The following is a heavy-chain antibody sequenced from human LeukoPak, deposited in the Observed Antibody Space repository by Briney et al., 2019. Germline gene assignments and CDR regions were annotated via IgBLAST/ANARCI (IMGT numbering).Heavy chain of an antibody. CDR2: INPNSGGT. CDR1: GGTFSSYA. CDR3: ARLVVPAAIPRGGWFDP. Sequence: ASVKVSCKASGGTFSSYAISWVRQAPGQGLEWMGWINPNSGGTNYAQKFQGRVTMTRDTSISTAYMELSRLRSDDTAVYYCARLVVPAAIPRGGWFDPWGQGTLVTVSS. V-gene: IGHV1-2*02. J-gene: IGHJ5*02. D-gene: IGHD2-2*02.